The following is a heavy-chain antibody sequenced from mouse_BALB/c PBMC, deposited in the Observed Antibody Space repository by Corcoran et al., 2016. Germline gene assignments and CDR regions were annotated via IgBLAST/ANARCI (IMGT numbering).Heavy chain of an antibody. Sequence: EVQLKQSEPERVKPRASEKIACKASGSSFTVYTMRWVKHSHGKSLEWIGRSNPNNGGTSYNQKFKDKATLTVDKSYSTGYMELRSLTSEDSAVYYCASDGWYGAALDYWGQGTLVTVSA. D-gene: IGHD2-14*01. J-gene: IGHJ3*01. CDR2: SNPNNGGT. CDR3: ASDGWYGAALDY. CDR1: GSSFTVYT. V-gene: IGHV1-18*01.